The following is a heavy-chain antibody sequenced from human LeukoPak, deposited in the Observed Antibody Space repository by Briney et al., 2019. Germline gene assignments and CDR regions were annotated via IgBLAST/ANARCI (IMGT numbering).Heavy chain of an antibody. CDR2: INSDVSIT. D-gene: IGHD4-23*01. CDR3: TRGDGNRAFDY. V-gene: IGHV3-74*01. J-gene: IGHJ4*02. CDR1: GFTFSSYW. Sequence: GGSLRLSCAASGFTFSSYWMHWVRQAPGKGLVWVSCINSDVSITSYADSVKGRFTISRDNAKNTLYLQMNSLRAEDTAVYYCTRGDGNRAFDYWGQGTLVTVSS.